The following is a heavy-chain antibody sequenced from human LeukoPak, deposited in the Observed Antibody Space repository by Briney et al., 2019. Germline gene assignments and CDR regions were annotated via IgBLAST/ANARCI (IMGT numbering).Heavy chain of an antibody. V-gene: IGHV4-59*08. J-gene: IGHJ4*02. CDR2: VYYTGST. D-gene: IGHD6-6*01. Sequence: KASETLSLTCSVSGGSVSNYYWSWIRQPPGKELEWTGYVYYTGSTNYNPSLKSRVTMFEDKSKNQFSLRLYSVTVADTAVYYCARHFAYSSSSYFDYWGQGSLVTVSS. CDR3: ARHFAYSSSSYFDY. CDR1: GGSVSNYY.